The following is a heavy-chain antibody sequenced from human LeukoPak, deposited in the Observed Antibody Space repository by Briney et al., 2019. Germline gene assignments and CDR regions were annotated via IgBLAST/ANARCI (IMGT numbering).Heavy chain of an antibody. Sequence: SGTLSLTCAVYGGSFSGYYWSWIRQPPGKGLEWIGRIYTSGSTNYNPPLKSRVTMSVDTSKNQFSLKLNSVTAADTAVYYCARDYDVLTAYPPTQLFDPWGQGTLVTVSS. J-gene: IGHJ5*02. D-gene: IGHD3-9*01. CDR2: IYTSGST. V-gene: IGHV4-4*07. CDR3: ARDYDVLTAYPPTQLFDP. CDR1: GGSFSGYY.